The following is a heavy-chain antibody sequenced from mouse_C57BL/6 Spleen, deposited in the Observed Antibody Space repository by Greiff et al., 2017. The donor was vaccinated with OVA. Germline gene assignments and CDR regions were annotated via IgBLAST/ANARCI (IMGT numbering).Heavy chain of an antibody. CDR1: GYSITSGYY. V-gene: IGHV3-6*01. CDR3: ARDMGGWYFDV. CDR2: ISYDGSN. Sequence: ESGPGLVKPSQSLSLTCSVTGYSITSGYYWNWIRQFPGNKLEWMGFISYDGSNKYNPSLKNRISITRDTSKNQFFLKLSSVTTEDTATYYCARDMGGWYFDVWGTGTTVTVSS. J-gene: IGHJ1*03.